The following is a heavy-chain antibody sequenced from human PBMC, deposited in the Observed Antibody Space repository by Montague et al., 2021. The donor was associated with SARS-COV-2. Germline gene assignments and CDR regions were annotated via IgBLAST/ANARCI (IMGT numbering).Heavy chain of an antibody. Sequence: SETLSLTCTVSGGSISSYYWSWIRQPPGKGLEWIGYIYYSRSTNYNPSLKSRVTISVDTSKNQFSLKVRSVTAADTAVYYCARRRDRWSDAVDIWGQGTMVTVSS. CDR2: IYYSRST. CDR1: GGSISSYY. CDR3: ARRRDRWSDAVDI. V-gene: IGHV4-59*08. D-gene: IGHD2-15*01. J-gene: IGHJ3*02.